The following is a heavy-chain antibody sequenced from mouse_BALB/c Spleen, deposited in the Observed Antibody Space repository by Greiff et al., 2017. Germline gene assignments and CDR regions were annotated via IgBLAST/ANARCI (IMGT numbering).Heavy chain of an antibody. J-gene: IGHJ2*01. Sequence: DVMLVESGGGLVKPGGSLKLSCAASGFTFSSYTMSWVRQTPEKRLEWVAYISNGGGSTYYPDTVKGRFTISRDNAKNTLYLQMSSLKSEDTAMYYCARHKSSQYYFDYWGQGTTLTVSS. V-gene: IGHV5-12-2*01. CDR3: ARHKSSQYYFDY. CDR2: ISNGGGST. CDR1: GFTFSSYT. D-gene: IGHD1-1*01.